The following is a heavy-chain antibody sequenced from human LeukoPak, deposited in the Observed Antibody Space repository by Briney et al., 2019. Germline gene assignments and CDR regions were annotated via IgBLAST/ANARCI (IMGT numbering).Heavy chain of an antibody. J-gene: IGHJ4*02. Sequence: ASVKVSCKASGYTFTSYYMHWVRQAPGQGLEWMGIINPSGGGTSYAQKFQGRVTMTRDTSTSTVYMELSSLRSDDTAVYYCAIIPGYNWNDGLRDYWGQGTLVTVSS. CDR3: AIIPGYNWNDGLRDY. D-gene: IGHD1-1*01. CDR1: GYTFTSYY. CDR2: INPSGGGT. V-gene: IGHV1-46*01.